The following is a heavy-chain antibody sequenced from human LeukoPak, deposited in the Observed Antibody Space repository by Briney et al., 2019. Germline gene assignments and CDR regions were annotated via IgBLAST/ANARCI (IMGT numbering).Heavy chain of an antibody. V-gene: IGHV3-66*02. CDR3: ARAEAGGAFDI. CDR1: GFTVSSNY. D-gene: IGHD1-26*01. CDR2: IYSGGST. J-gene: IGHJ3*02. Sequence: GGSLRLSCAASGFTVSSNYMSWVRQAPGKGLEWVSVIYSGGSTYYADSVKGRFTISRDNSKNTLYLQMNSLGAEDTAVYYCARAEAGGAFDIWGQGTMVTVSS.